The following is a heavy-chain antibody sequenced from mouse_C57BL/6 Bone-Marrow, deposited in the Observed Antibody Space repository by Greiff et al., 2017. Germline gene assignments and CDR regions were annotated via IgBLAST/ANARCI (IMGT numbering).Heavy chain of an antibody. D-gene: IGHD2-3*01. CDR2: IHPNSGST. J-gene: IGHJ4*01. V-gene: IGHV1-64*01. CDR1: GYTFTSYW. Sequence: QVQLQQPGAELVKPGASVKLSCKASGYTFTSYWMHWVKQRPGQGLEWIGMIHPNSGSTNYNEKFKSKATLTVDKSSSTAYMQLSSLTSEDSAVYYCARGWLLVYAMDYWGQGTSVTVSS. CDR3: ARGWLLVYAMDY.